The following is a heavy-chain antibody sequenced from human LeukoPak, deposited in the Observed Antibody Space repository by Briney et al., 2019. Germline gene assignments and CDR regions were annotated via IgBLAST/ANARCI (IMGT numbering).Heavy chain of an antibody. CDR3: AREWQGGIAAAGTRIEGDY. CDR1: GFSFSGYW. J-gene: IGHJ4*02. CDR2: INQDGGEK. V-gene: IGHV3-7*01. D-gene: IGHD6-13*01. Sequence: PGGSLRLSCAVSGFSFSGYWMTWVRQAPGKGLEWVANINQDGGEKNYVDSVKGRFTISRDNAENSLFLQMNSLRVEDTAVYYCAREWQGGIAAAGTRIEGDYWGQGTLVAVSS.